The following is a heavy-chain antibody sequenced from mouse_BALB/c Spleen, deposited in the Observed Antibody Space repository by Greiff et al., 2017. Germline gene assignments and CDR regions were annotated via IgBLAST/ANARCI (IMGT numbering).Heavy chain of an antibody. J-gene: IGHJ4*01. CDR2: IRLKSNNYAT. Sequence: EVHLVESGGGLVQPGGSMKLSCVASGFTFSNYWMNWVRQSPEKGLEWVAEIRLKSNNYATHYAESVKGRFTISRDDSKSSVYLQMNNLRAEDTGIYYCTRSLLRLREVYYAMDYWGQGTSVTVSS. D-gene: IGHD1-2*01. V-gene: IGHV6-6*02. CDR3: TRSLLRLREVYYAMDY. CDR1: GFTFSNYW.